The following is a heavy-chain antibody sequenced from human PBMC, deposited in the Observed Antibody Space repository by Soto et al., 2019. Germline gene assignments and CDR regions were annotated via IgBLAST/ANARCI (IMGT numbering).Heavy chain of an antibody. CDR3: GGKNYDSSGYFDY. D-gene: IGHD3-22*01. J-gene: IGHJ4*02. CDR1: GGSISSYY. CDR2: MYYSGST. Sequence: LSLTCTVSGGSISSYYWSWIRQPPGKGLEWIGYMYYSGSTNYNPSLKSRVTISVDTSKNQFSLKLSSVTAADTAVYYCGGKNYDSSGYFDYWGQGTLVTVSS. V-gene: IGHV4-59*01.